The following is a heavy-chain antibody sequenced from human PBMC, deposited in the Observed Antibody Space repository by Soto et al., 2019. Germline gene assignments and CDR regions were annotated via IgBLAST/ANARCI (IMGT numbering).Heavy chain of an antibody. D-gene: IGHD3-9*01. CDR2: ISSSSSYI. CDR1: GFTFSSYS. CDR3: ARVWLRYFDKSPFDY. V-gene: IGHV3-21*01. J-gene: IGHJ4*02. Sequence: GGSLRLSCAASGFTFSSYSMNWVRQAPGKGLEWVSSISSSSSYIYYADSVKGRFTISRDNAKNSLYLQMNSLRAEDTAVYYCARVWLRYFDKSPFDYWGQGTLVTVSS.